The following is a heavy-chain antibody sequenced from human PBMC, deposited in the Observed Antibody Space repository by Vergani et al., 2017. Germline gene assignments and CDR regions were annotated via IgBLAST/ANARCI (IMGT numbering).Heavy chain of an antibody. CDR2: INPSGGST. V-gene: IGHV1-46*03. J-gene: IGHJ4*02. CDR3: AREGGTAMPTE. Sequence: QVQLVQSGAEVKKPGASVKVSCKASGYTFTSYYMHWVRQAPGQGLEWMGIINPSGGSTSYAQKFKGRVTMTRDTSTSTVYMELSSLRSEDTAVYYCAREGGTAMPTEWGQGTLVTVSS. D-gene: IGHD5-18*01. CDR1: GYTFTSYY.